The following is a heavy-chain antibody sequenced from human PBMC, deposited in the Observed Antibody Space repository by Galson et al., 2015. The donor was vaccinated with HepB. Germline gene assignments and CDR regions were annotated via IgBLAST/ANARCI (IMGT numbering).Heavy chain of an antibody. CDR2: IYPGDSDT. CDR3: ARPKGPYGSGSS. V-gene: IGHV5-51*01. D-gene: IGHD3-10*01. CDR1: GYSFHSYW. J-gene: IGHJ4*02. Sequence: QSGAEVTKTGESLKISCKGSGYSFHSYWIGRVRQMPGKGLEWMGIIYPGDSDTRYSPSSQGQVIISADKSISTAYLQWSSLKASDTAMYYSARPKGPYGSGSSWGQGTLVTVSS.